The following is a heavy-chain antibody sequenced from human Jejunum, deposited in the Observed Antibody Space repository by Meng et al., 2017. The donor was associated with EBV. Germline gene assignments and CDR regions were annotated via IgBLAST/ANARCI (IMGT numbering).Heavy chain of an antibody. V-gene: IGHV1-3*01. CDR1: EYILNTYD. D-gene: IGHD2-2*01. J-gene: IGHJ4*02. CDR2: INGGATST. Sequence: GQFGRSGAEVKNPGAPVGVSCQASEYILNTYDLHWVREAPGPRLEWMGWINGGATSTVYSQNFQGRLTIARDTSARTAFMELSSLTSEDTAVYYCASGPSCSSGSCQEFDYWGQGTLVTVSS. CDR3: ASGPSCSSGSCQEFDY.